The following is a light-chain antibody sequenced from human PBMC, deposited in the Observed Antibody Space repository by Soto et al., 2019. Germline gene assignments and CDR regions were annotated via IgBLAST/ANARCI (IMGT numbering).Light chain of an antibody. CDR2: GAS. CDR3: HQYGCSPPGT. J-gene: IGKJ1*01. CDR1: KNVSSSY. V-gene: IGKV3-20*01. Sequence: SKNVSSSYLAWYQQKPGQAPRLLIYGASSRATGIPDRFSGSGSGTNVSHTGMRLEPEDCAVFYSHQYGCSPPGTFGRGTKVDIK.